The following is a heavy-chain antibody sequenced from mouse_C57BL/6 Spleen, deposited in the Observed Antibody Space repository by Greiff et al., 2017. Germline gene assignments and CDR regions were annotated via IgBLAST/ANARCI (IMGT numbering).Heavy chain of an antibody. CDR3: ARDRDPSLDY. J-gene: IGHJ2*01. D-gene: IGHD3-1*01. V-gene: IGHV3-6*01. CDR1: GYSITSGYY. CDR2: ISYDGSN. Sequence: EVKLMESGPGLVKPSQSLSLTCSVTGYSITSGYYWNWIRQFPGNKLEWMGYISYDGSNNYNPSLKNRISITRDTSKNQFFLKLNSVTTEDTATYYCARDRDPSLDYWGQGTTLTVSS.